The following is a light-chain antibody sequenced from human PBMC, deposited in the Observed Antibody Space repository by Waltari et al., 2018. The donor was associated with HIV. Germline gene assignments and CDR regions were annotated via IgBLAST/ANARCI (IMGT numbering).Light chain of an antibody. J-gene: IGKJ2*02. V-gene: IGKV1-5*03. CDR3: QYYNTYSRT. CDR1: QSFSSW. Sequence: DIQMTQSTSTLSASVGDRVTITCRASQSFSSWLAWYQMKPGKAPKLLIYKASSLESGVSSRFSGSGSGTEFTLTISSLQPDDFATYYCQYYNTYSRTFGQGTKVEL. CDR2: KAS.